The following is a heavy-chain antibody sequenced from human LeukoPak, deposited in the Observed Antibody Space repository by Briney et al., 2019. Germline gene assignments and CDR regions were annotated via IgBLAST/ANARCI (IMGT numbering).Heavy chain of an antibody. CDR3: VHDIPGGEGFQH. CDR2: IYGSDDK. J-gene: IGHJ1*01. CDR1: GFSLTTSGVG. D-gene: IGHD3-16*01. Sequence: SGPTLVKPTQTLTLTCTFSGFSLTTSGVGVAWNRQPPGKALEWLALIYGSDDKRYSPSLKSRLTITKDTSENQVVLTMTDMDPLDTATYYCVHDIPGGEGFQHWGQGTLVTVSS. V-gene: IGHV2-5*01.